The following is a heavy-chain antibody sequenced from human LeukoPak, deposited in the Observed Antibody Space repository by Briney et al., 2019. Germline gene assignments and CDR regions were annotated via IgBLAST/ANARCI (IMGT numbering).Heavy chain of an antibody. CDR1: GFTVSSNY. CDR3: AKGVPFKTNYYYYGMDV. Sequence: GGSLRLSCAVSGFTVSSNYMSWVRQAPGKGLEWVSVIYSGGSTYYADSVKGRFTISRDNSKNSLYLQMNSLRTEDTALYYCAKGVPFKTNYYYYGMDVWGQGTTVTVSS. J-gene: IGHJ6*02. V-gene: IGHV3-53*05. D-gene: IGHD1-1*01. CDR2: IYSGGST.